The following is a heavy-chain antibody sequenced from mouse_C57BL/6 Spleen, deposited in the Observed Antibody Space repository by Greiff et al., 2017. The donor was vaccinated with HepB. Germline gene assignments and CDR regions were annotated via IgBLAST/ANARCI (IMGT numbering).Heavy chain of an antibody. V-gene: IGHV1-64*01. D-gene: IGHD1-1*01. CDR3: TRRGTTVVATEYFDV. J-gene: IGHJ1*03. Sequence: QVQLQQPGAELVKPGASVKLSCKASGYTFTSYWMHWVKQRPGQGLEWIGMIHPNSGSTNYNEKFKSKATLTVDKSSSTAYMQLSSLTSEDSAVYYCTRRGTTVVATEYFDVWGTGTTVTVSS. CDR2: IHPNSGST. CDR1: GYTFTSYW.